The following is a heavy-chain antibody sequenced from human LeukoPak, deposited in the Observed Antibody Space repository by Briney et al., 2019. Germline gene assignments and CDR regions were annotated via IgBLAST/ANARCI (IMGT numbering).Heavy chain of an antibody. Sequence: SETLSLTCTVSGYSISSGYYWGWIRQPPGKGLEWIGSIYHNGSTYYNLSLKSRVTISVDTSKNQFSLKLSSVTAADTAVYYCARGGEGATSYYYYYYMDVWGKGTTVTVSS. D-gene: IGHD1-26*01. CDR3: ARGGEGATSYYYYYYMDV. CDR2: IYHNGST. CDR1: GYSISSGYY. V-gene: IGHV4-38-2*02. J-gene: IGHJ6*03.